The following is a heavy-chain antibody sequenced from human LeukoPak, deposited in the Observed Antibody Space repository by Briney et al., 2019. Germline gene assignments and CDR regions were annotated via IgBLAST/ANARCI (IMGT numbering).Heavy chain of an antibody. D-gene: IGHD2-2*01. V-gene: IGHV1-18*01. Sequence: ASEKVSCKASGYTFTSYGISWVRQAPGQGLEWMGWISAYNGNTNYAQKLQGRVTMTTDTSTSTAYMELRSLRSDDTAVYYCARVSNRRYCSSTSCFFMFDPWGQGTLVTVSS. J-gene: IGHJ5*02. CDR3: ARVSNRRYCSSTSCFFMFDP. CDR1: GYTFTSYG. CDR2: ISAYNGNT.